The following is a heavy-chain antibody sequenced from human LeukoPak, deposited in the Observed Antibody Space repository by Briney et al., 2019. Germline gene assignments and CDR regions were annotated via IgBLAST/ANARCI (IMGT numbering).Heavy chain of an antibody. CDR1: GFTFDDYA. CDR3: AKEYSSSWGFDY. V-gene: IGHV3-43*02. Sequence: PGGSLRLSCAASGFTFDDYAMHWVRQAPGKGLEWVSLISGDGGSTYYADSVKGRFTISRDNSKNSLYLQMNSLRTEDTALYYRAKEYSSSWGFDYWGQGTLVTVSS. D-gene: IGHD6-13*01. J-gene: IGHJ4*02. CDR2: ISGDGGST.